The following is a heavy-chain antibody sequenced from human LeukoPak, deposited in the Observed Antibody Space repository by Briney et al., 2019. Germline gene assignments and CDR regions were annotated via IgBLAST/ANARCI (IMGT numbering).Heavy chain of an antibody. J-gene: IGHJ4*02. D-gene: IGHD6-13*01. CDR1: GYSISSGYY. V-gene: IGHV4-38-2*01. Sequence: PSETLSLTCAVSGYSISSGYYWGWIRQPPGKGLEWIGSIYHSGSTYYNPSLKSRVTISVDTSKNQFSLKLSSVTAADTAVCYCARHGVAAAIDYWGQGTLVTVSS. CDR2: IYHSGST. CDR3: ARHGVAAAIDY.